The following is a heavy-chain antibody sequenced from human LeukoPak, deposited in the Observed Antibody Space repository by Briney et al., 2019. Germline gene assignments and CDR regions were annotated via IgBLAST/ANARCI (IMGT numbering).Heavy chain of an antibody. CDR2: TTNKANRYTT. Sequence: PGGSLRLSCAASGFTFSYHYMDWVRPAPGKGLGWVCRTTNKANRYTTEYAASVKGRFTISRYDSKNSLYPQMNSLKTEDPAVYYCARRYCISNNCRYFDYWGQGTLVTVSS. J-gene: IGHJ4*02. V-gene: IGHV3-72*01. CDR3: ARRYCISNNCRYFDY. CDR1: GFTFSYHY. D-gene: IGHD2-2*01.